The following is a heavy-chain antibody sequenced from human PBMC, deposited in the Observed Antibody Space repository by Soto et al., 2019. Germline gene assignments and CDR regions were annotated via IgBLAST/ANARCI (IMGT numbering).Heavy chain of an antibody. V-gene: IGHV1-46*03. CDR2: INPSVGST. Sequence: ASVKVSCKASRYTFTSYYLHWVRKAPGQGLEWMGIINPSVGSTTYAQKFQGRVTMTRDMSTKTIDMELSSLRSEDTAVYYCARDRGSGSYAFDLWGQGTMVTVSS. CDR1: RYTFTSYY. CDR3: ARDRGSGSYAFDL. J-gene: IGHJ3*01. D-gene: IGHD1-26*01.